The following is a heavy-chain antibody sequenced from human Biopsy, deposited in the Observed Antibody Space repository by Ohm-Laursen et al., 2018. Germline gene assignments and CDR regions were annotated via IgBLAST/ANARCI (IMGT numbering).Heavy chain of an antibody. CDR1: EGTFSNYG. CDR2: NIPILGTG. J-gene: IGHJ1*01. D-gene: IGHD3-9*01. CDR3: ATKLTGYFHH. Sequence: SVKVSCKAPEGTFSNYGINWVRQAPGQGLEWLGGNIPILGTGNYAHQFQDRVTVVADTSTSTATMELRSLRSDDTAVYYCATKLTGYFHHWGQGTLVIVSS. V-gene: IGHV1-69*06.